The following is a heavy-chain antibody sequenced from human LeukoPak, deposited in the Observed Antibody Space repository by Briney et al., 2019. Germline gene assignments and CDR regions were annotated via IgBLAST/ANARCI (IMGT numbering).Heavy chain of an antibody. CDR2: IRSKANSYAT. D-gene: IGHD3-22*01. Sequence: GGSLRLSCAASGFTFSGSAMHWVRQASGKGLEWVGRIRSKANSYATAYAASVKGRFTISRDDSKNTAYLRMNSLKTEDTAVYYCTRQNSSGSFDYWGQGTLVTVSS. V-gene: IGHV3-73*01. J-gene: IGHJ4*02. CDR1: GFTFSGSA. CDR3: TRQNSSGSFDY.